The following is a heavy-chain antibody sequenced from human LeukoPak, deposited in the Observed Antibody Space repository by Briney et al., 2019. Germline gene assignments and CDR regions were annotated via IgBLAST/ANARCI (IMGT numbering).Heavy chain of an antibody. J-gene: IGHJ4*02. CDR2: IYHSGST. V-gene: IGHV4-30-2*01. Sequence: SETLSLTCAVSGGSISSGGYSWSWIRQPPGKGLEWIGYIYHSGSTNYNPSLKSRVTISVDTSKNQFSLKLSSVTAADTAVYYCARGVRIQLSIWGQGTLVTVSS. CDR3: ARGVRIQLSI. D-gene: IGHD5-18*01. CDR1: GGSISSGGYS.